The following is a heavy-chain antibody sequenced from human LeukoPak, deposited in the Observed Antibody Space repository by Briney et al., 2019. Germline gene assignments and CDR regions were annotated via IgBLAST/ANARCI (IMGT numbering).Heavy chain of an antibody. J-gene: IGHJ4*02. Sequence: SETRSLTCAVYGGSFSGYYWSWIRQPPGKGLEWIGEINHSGSTNYNPSLKSRVTLSVDTSKNQFSLKLSSVTAADTAVYYCARGRSSWYSSSFDYWGQGTLVTVSS. D-gene: IGHD6-13*01. CDR2: INHSGST. CDR1: GGSFSGYY. V-gene: IGHV4-34*01. CDR3: ARGRSSWYSSSFDY.